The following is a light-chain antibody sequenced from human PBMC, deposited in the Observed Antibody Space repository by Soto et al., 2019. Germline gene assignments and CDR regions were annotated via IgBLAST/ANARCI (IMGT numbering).Light chain of an antibody. CDR1: QSISSW. V-gene: IGKV1-5*01. CDR3: QQYNTYPWT. Sequence: DIQMTQSPATQSAYVGDRVTITCRASQSISSWLAWYQQKPGKVPKLLIDDASSLESGVPSRFSGSGSGTEFTLTISSLQPDDFATYYCQQYNTYPWTFGQGTKVDIK. J-gene: IGKJ1*01. CDR2: DAS.